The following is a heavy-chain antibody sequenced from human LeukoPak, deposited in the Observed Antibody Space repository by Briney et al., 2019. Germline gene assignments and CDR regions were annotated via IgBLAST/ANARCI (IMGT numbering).Heavy chain of an antibody. CDR3: TQSNY. CDR1: GFTFSGSP. CDR2: IRSKADNYAT. Sequence: GGSLRLSCAASGFTFSGSPILWVRQASGKGLEWVGRIRSKADNYATAYAASVQGRCTISRDDSKSTAYLQLNNLKTEDTAVYYCTQSNYWGQGALVTVSS. J-gene: IGHJ4*02. V-gene: IGHV3-73*01.